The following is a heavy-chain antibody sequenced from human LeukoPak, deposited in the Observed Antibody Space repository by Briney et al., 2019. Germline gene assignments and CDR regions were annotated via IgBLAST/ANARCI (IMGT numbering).Heavy chain of an antibody. CDR3: ASKSPLRFLEWLSTPLFDY. V-gene: IGHV4-61*01. D-gene: IGHD3-3*01. CDR2: FYYSGST. CDR1: GGSVSSGRYY. Sequence: PSETLSLTCTVSGGSVSSGRYYWSWIRQPPGKGLEWIGYFYYSGSTNYNPSLKTRVTISVDTSKNQFSLKLSSVTAADTAVYYCASKSPLRFLEWLSTPLFDYWGQGTLVTVSS. J-gene: IGHJ4*02.